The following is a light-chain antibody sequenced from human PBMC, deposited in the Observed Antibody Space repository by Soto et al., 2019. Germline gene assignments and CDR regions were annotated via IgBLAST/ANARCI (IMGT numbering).Light chain of an antibody. V-gene: IGKV1-5*03. CDR3: QQYHSYWT. J-gene: IGKJ1*01. CDR2: KAS. CDR1: ESISRW. Sequence: DIQMTHSPSTLSASVVDRVTITCRSSESISRWLAWYQQKPGKPPNLLIYKASTLGSGVPSRFSGTGSGTEFTLTISSLQPDDFATYYCQQYHSYWTFGQGTKVDIK.